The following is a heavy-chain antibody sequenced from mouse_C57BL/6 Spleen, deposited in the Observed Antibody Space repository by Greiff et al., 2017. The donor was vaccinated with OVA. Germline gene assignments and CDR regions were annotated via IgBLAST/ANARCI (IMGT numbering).Heavy chain of an antibody. V-gene: IGHV1-81*01. D-gene: IGHD2-4*01. J-gene: IGHJ4*01. CDR3: ARRDYDYDGGIMDY. Sequence: VQLQQSGAELARPGASVKLSCKASGYTFTSYGISWVKQRTGQGLEWIGEIYPRSGNTYYNEKFKGKATLTADKSSSTAYMELRSLTSEDSAVYFCARRDYDYDGGIMDYWGQGTSVTVSS. CDR1: GYTFTSYG. CDR2: IYPRSGNT.